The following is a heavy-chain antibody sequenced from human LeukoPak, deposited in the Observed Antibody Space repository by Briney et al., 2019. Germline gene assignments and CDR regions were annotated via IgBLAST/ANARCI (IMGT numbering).Heavy chain of an antibody. V-gene: IGHV4-34*01. D-gene: IGHD3-3*01. CDR2: INHSGST. Sequence: GSLRLSCAASGFTFSSYTMSWVRQPPGKGLEWIGEINHSGSTNYNPSLKSRVTISVDTSKNQFSLKLSSVTAADTAVYYCARGDRRITIFGVVIIRGFDWGQGTLVTVSS. J-gene: IGHJ4*02. CDR3: ARGDRRITIFGVVIIRGFD. CDR1: GFTFSSYT.